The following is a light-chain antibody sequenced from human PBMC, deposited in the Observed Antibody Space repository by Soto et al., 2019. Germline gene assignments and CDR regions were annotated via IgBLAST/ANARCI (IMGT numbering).Light chain of an antibody. Sequence: DIRVTQSPSSLSASVADRVTITCRASQSISSYLNWYQQKPGKAPKLLIYAASSLQSGVPSRFSGSGSGTDFTLTISSLQPEDFATYYCQQSYSTLSLTFGGGTKVEIK. J-gene: IGKJ4*01. V-gene: IGKV1-39*01. CDR1: QSISSY. CDR3: QQSYSTLSLT. CDR2: AAS.